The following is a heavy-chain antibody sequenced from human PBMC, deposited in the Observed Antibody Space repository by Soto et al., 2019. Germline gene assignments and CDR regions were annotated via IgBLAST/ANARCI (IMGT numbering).Heavy chain of an antibody. J-gene: IGHJ6*02. Sequence: EASVKVSCKASGYTFTKYGFSWVRQAPGQGLEWMGWISGYNGNTKYAEKFQGRVTMTTDTSTSTAHMELRSLRSDDTAVYYCAREGQAPYYYYGMDVWGQGTAVT. V-gene: IGHV1-18*01. CDR1: GYTFTKYG. CDR2: ISGYNGNT. CDR3: AREGQAPYYYYGMDV.